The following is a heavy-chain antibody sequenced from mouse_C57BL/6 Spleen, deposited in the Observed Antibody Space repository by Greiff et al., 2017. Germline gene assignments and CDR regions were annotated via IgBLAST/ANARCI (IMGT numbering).Heavy chain of an antibody. CDR2: INPNNGGT. CDR3: ARGGYYAMDD. J-gene: IGHJ4*01. CDR1: GYTFTDYN. Sequence: EVQLHQSGPELVKPGASVKIPCKASGYTFTDYNMDWVKQSHGQSLEWIGVINPNNGGTIYNQKFKGKATLTVDKSSSTAYMELRSLTSDDTAVYYGARGGYYAMDDWGQGTSVTVSS. V-gene: IGHV1-18*01.